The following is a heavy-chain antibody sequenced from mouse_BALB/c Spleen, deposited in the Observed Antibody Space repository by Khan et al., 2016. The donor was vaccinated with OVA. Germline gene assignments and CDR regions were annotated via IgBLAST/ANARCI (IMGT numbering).Heavy chain of an antibody. D-gene: IGHD2-1*01. CDR1: GYTFTNYW. CDR2: IYPGNSDT. CDR3: SRNGFGNYESWDY. J-gene: IGHJ2*01. V-gene: IGHV1-5*01. Sequence: VQLQQSGTVLARPGASVKMSCKGPGYTFTNYWMHWVKQRPGQGLEWIGVIYPGNSDTNYNQKFKGKAKLTAVTSTSTTYMELNSLTNEDSAVYYCSRNGFGNYESWDYWGQGTTLTVSS.